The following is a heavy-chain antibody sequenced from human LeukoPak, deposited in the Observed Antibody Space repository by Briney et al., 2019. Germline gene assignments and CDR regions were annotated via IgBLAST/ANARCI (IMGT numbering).Heavy chain of an antibody. CDR1: GFTFSSYW. V-gene: IGHV3-74*01. D-gene: IGHD3-9*01. J-gene: IGHJ4*02. CDR3: AKASGGYFDWLPRG. CDR2: INTDGSST. Sequence: GGSLRLSCAASGFTFSSYWMHWVRQAPGKGLVWVSRINTDGSSTSYADSVKGRFTISRDNAKNTLYLQMNSLRAEDTAVYYCAKASGGYFDWLPRGWGQGTLVTVSS.